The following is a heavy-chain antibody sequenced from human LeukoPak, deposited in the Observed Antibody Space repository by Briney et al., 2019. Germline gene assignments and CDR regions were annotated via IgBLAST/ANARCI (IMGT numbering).Heavy chain of an antibody. CDR1: GFTFSSYG. CDR3: ARDMISGRYRAFDY. CDR2: IWYDGSNK. Sequence: GGSLRLSCAASGFTFSSYGMHWVRQAPGKGLEWVAVIWYDGSNKYYADSVKGRFTISRDNSKNTLYLQMNSLRAEDTAVYYCARDMISGRYRAFDYWGQGTLVTVSS. J-gene: IGHJ4*02. V-gene: IGHV3-30*19. D-gene: IGHD6-19*01.